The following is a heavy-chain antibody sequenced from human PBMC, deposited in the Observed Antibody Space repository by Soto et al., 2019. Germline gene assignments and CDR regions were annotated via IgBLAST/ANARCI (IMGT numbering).Heavy chain of an antibody. D-gene: IGHD3-10*01. CDR1: GLIFSNYG. CDR3: AKGGYYGSGSYFSTWYDY. Sequence: EVQLLESGGGLVQPGGSLRLSCAASGLIFSNYGMSWVRQAPGKGLEWVSGISRSGDSTYYADSVKGRFTMSRDNSKNTLLLQMHSLRAEDTSIYYCAKGGYYGSGSYFSTWYDYWGQGTLFTVSS. CDR2: ISRSGDST. V-gene: IGHV3-23*01. J-gene: IGHJ4*02.